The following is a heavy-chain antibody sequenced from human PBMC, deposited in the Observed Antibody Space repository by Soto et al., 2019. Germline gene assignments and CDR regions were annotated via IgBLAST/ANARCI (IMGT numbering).Heavy chain of an antibody. Sequence: GASVKVSCKASGYIFSKYAIHWVRQVPGHKLEWRGWLNVGTGNTKYSQKFQGRVTITRDTSATTAYMELHSLTSEDTAVYYCARESRDFFLWFDPWGQGTLVTVSS. CDR3: ARESRDFFLWFDP. J-gene: IGHJ5*02. CDR1: GYIFSKYA. CDR2: LNVGTGNT. V-gene: IGHV1-3*01.